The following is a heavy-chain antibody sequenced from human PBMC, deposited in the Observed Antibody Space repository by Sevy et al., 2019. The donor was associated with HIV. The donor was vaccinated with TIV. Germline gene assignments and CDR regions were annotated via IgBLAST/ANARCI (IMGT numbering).Heavy chain of an antibody. D-gene: IGHD2-2*01. CDR3: ARESGDCSSTSCYEGVFDY. CDR1: GGSINSGNYY. Sequence: SETLSLTCTVSGGSINSGNYYWSWIRQPAGKGLEWIGRIYTSGSTNYNPSLKSRVTISVDTSKNQFSLKLSSVTAAETHVYYCARESGDCSSTSCYEGVFDYWGQGTLVTVSS. CDR2: IYTSGST. J-gene: IGHJ4*02. V-gene: IGHV4-61*02.